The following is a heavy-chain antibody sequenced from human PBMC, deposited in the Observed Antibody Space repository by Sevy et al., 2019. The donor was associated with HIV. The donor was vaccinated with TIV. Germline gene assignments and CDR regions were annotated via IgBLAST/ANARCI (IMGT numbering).Heavy chain of an antibody. CDR2: ISYDGSNK. Sequence: GGSLRLSCAASGFTFSSYGMHWVRQAPGKGLEWVAVISYDGSNKYYADSVKGRFTISRDNSKNTLYLQMNSLRAEDTAVYYCARESLAVAGIGYYFHSWGQGTLVTVSS. CDR3: ARESLAVAGIGYYFHS. CDR1: GFTFSSYG. V-gene: IGHV3-30*03. D-gene: IGHD6-19*01. J-gene: IGHJ4*02.